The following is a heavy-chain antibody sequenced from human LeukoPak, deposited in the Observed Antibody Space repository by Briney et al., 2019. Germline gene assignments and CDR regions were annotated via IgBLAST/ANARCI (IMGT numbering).Heavy chain of an antibody. V-gene: IGHV3-33*01. J-gene: IGHJ4*02. Sequence: AVIWYDGSNKYYADSVRGRFTISRDNSKNTLYLQMNSLRAEDTAVYYCARPRSSGWYYFDYWGQGTLVTVSS. CDR3: ARPRSSGWYYFDY. CDR2: IWYDGSNK. D-gene: IGHD6-19*01.